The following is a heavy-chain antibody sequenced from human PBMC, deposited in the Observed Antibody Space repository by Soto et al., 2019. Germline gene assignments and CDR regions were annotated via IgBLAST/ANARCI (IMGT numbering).Heavy chain of an antibody. Sequence: QVQLVQSGAAVKKPGSSVKVSCKASGGTFSSYAISWVRQAPGQGLAWMGGIIPIFGTANYAQKFQGRVTITADESTSTAYVELSSLRSEDTAVYYCARARVKLRGYYYGMAVWGQGTTVTVSS. CDR3: ARARVKLRGYYYGMAV. V-gene: IGHV1-69*01. CDR1: GGTFSSYA. CDR2: IIPIFGTA. J-gene: IGHJ6*02. D-gene: IGHD3-10*01.